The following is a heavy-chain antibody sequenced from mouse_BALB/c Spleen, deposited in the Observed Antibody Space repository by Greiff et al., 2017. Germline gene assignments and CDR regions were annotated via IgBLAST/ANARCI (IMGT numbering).Heavy chain of an antibody. CDR1: GYTFTSYY. Sequence: VQLQQPGAELVKPGASVKLSCKASGYTFTSYYMYWVKQRPGQGLEWIGGINPSNGGTNFNEKFKSKATLTVDKSSSTAYMQLSSLTSEDSAVYYCTTHYYGSSWYFDVWGAGTTVTVSS. D-gene: IGHD1-2*01. CDR2: INPSNGGT. J-gene: IGHJ1*01. V-gene: IGHV1S81*02. CDR3: TTHYYGSSWYFDV.